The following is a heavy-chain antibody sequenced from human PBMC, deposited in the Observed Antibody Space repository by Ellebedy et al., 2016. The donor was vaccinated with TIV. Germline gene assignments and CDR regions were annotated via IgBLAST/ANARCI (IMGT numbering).Heavy chain of an antibody. CDR2: MSSSTGDK. V-gene: IGHV3-48*02. J-gene: IGHJ4*02. CDR3: AREGRDGYNPYFDY. D-gene: IGHD5-24*01. CDR1: GFTFSTYS. Sequence: GGSLRLSCAAPGFTFSTYSMAWVRQAPGKGLEWVSYMSSSTGDKYYADSVKGRFTISRVNAENSLHLQMNSLRDEDTAVYYCAREGRDGYNPYFDYWGQGILVTVTS.